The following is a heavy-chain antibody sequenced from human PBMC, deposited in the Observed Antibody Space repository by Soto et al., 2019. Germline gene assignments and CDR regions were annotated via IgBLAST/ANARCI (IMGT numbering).Heavy chain of an antibody. J-gene: IGHJ5*02. D-gene: IGHD3-22*01. Sequence: SETLSLTCAVSGGSISSSNWWSWVRQPPGKGLEWIGEIYHSGSTNYNPSLKSRVTISVDKSKNQFSLKLSSVTAADTAVYYCARFTYYYDSSGYYWFDPWGQGTLVTVSS. CDR3: ARFTYYYDSSGYYWFDP. CDR1: GGSISSSNW. V-gene: IGHV4-4*02. CDR2: IYHSGST.